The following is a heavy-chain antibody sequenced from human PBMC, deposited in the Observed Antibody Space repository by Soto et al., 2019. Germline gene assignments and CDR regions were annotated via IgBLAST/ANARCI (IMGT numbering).Heavy chain of an antibody. CDR3: TTAAGPTADS. Sequence: QLVESGEGLVEPGGFLRLSCVDSGSTFSKAWMSWVRQAPGKGLEWIGRIKSKTEGGTTQYAAAVKGRFTISRDDSKRTLFLQMTSLESGDTAIYYCTTAAGPTADSWGQGTLVAVS. CDR2: IKSKTEGGTT. V-gene: IGHV3-15*01. CDR1: GSTFSKAW. D-gene: IGHD1-26*01. J-gene: IGHJ4*02.